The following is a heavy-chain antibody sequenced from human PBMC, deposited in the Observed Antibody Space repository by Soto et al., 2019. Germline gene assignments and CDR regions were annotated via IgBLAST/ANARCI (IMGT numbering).Heavy chain of an antibody. J-gene: IGHJ4*02. V-gene: IGHV4-39*01. CDR1: GDSITSRDFY. CDR3: ARKMRGQIPFFGWLSPVTS. Sequence: QLRLQESGPGLVKPSGTLSLTCTVSGDSITSRDFYWGWVRRPPGHGLGWVGPMSHSGDTFYNPPYKGRLALSLGASKNQFSMRLTSGTAADAAVYFYARKMRGQIPFFGWLSPVTSWGQGTQGTVSS. CDR2: MSHSGDT. D-gene: IGHD3-3*01.